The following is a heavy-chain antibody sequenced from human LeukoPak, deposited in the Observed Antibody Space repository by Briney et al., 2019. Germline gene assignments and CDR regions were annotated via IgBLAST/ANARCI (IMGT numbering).Heavy chain of an antibody. V-gene: IGHV3-15*01. D-gene: IGHD3-16*01. CDR1: GFTFSNAW. CDR2: IKSKTDGRTT. J-gene: IGHJ4*02. Sequence: GGSLSLSCAASGFTFSNAWRRLVRQAPGKGLESVGLIKSKTDGRTTDYDAPVKGRFTISRDDSKNTLHLQMNSLKTEDTAVYYCTTDTVGLRLGFSLDYWGQGTLVTVSS. CDR3: TTDTVGLRLGFSLDY.